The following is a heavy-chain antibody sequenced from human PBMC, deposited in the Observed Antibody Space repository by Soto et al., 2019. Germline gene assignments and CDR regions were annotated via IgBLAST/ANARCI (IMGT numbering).Heavy chain of an antibody. Sequence: EVQLVESGGGLVQPGGSLRLSCAPSGITVSSNDMSWVRQAPGKGLEWVSVIYTGGGTYYADSVKGRFTISRDNSKNTVYLQMNSLRDEDTAVYYCVRSFFCSGGSCYSISSHWGQGTLVTVSS. D-gene: IGHD2-15*01. CDR3: VRSFFCSGGSCYSISSH. CDR2: IYTGGGT. J-gene: IGHJ4*02. CDR1: GITVSSND. V-gene: IGHV3-66*01.